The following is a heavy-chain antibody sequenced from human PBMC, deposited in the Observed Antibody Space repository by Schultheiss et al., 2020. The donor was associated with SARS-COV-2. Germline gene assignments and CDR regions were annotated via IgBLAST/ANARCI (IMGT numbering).Heavy chain of an antibody. CDR1: GDSISNYY. Sequence: SETLSLTCSVSGDSISNYYWSWIRQSPGRGLEWIGYIYYSGSTKYNPSLNSRVIISADTSKNQLSLRLTSVTAADTAVYYCARDRREGNNWTFLGYWGQGTLVTVSS. V-gene: IGHV4-59*01. CDR3: ARDRREGNNWTFLGY. CDR2: IYYSGST. D-gene: IGHD1-1*01. J-gene: IGHJ4*02.